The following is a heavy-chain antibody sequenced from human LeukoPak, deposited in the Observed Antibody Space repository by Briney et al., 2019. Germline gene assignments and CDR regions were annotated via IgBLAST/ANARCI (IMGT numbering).Heavy chain of an antibody. CDR3: ARDLELTRGWFDP. D-gene: IGHD1-7*01. Sequence: SETLSLTCAVYGGSFSGYYWSWIRQPPGQGLEWIGEINHSGSTNYNPSLKSRVTISVDTSKNQFSLKLSSVTAADTAVYYRARDLELTRGWFDPWGQGTLVTVSS. CDR1: GGSFSGYY. V-gene: IGHV4-34*01. CDR2: INHSGST. J-gene: IGHJ5*02.